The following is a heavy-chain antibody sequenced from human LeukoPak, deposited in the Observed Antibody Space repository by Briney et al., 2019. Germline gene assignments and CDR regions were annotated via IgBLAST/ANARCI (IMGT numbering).Heavy chain of an antibody. CDR1: GGSISNYY. J-gene: IGHJ4*03. CDR3: ARGGLGGITAYSNYLFDY. D-gene: IGHD4-11*01. Sequence: SETLSLTCTVSGGSISNYYWSWIRQPPGEGLEWIGYIYYSGSTNYNPSLKSRVTISIDTSKNQFSLNLTSVTAADTAVYYCARGGLGGITAYSNYLFDYWGQGTMVTVSS. V-gene: IGHV4-59*08. CDR2: IYYSGST.